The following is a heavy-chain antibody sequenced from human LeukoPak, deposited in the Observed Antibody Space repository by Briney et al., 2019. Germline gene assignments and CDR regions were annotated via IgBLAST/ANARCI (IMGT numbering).Heavy chain of an antibody. V-gene: IGHV4-34*01. CDR1: GFTFSSYW. Sequence: GSLRLSCAASGFTFSSYWMTWVRQAPGKGLEWIGEINHSGSTNYNPSLKSRVTISVDTSKNQFSLKLSSVTAADTAVYYCARQILIEGKHIVVVPAAIERNWFDPWGQGTLVTVSS. CDR2: INHSGST. D-gene: IGHD2-2*01. J-gene: IGHJ5*02. CDR3: ARQILIEGKHIVVVPAAIERNWFDP.